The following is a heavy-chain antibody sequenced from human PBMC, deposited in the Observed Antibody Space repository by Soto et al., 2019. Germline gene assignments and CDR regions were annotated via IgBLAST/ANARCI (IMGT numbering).Heavy chain of an antibody. V-gene: IGHV3-7*01. Sequence: GGSLRLSCAASGFTFSSFWMSWVRQAPGKGLEWVANIKQDGSEKYYVDSVKGRFTISRDNAKNSLYLQMNSLRAEDTAVYSCATMYYYDSSENWGQGTLVTVSS. CDR3: ATMYYYDSSEN. CDR2: IKQDGSEK. CDR1: GFTFSSFW. D-gene: IGHD3-22*01. J-gene: IGHJ4*02.